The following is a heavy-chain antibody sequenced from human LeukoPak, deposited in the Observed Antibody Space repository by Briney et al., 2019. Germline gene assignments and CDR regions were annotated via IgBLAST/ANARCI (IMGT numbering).Heavy chain of an antibody. Sequence: SENLSLTCSASGGSISSGSYSWGWIRQPPGKGLEWIAYIYYSGSTNYNPSLKSRVTISVDTSKNQFSLKLSSVTAADTAVYYCARGGYYHDSSGYFDYWGQGTLVTVSS. CDR1: GGSISSGSYS. CDR3: ARGGYYHDSSGYFDY. CDR2: IYYSGST. J-gene: IGHJ4*02. D-gene: IGHD3-22*01. V-gene: IGHV4-61*01.